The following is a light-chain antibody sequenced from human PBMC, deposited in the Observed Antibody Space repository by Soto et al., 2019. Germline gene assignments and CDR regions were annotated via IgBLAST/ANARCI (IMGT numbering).Light chain of an antibody. Sequence: DIQMTQSPSTLSGSVGDRVTITCRASRTISSWLAWYQQKPGKAPKLLIYKASTLKSGVPSRFSGSGSGTEFTLTISSLQPDDFATYYCQHYNSYSEAFGQGPKVELK. V-gene: IGKV1-5*03. J-gene: IGKJ1*01. CDR3: QHYNSYSEA. CDR2: KAS. CDR1: RTISSW.